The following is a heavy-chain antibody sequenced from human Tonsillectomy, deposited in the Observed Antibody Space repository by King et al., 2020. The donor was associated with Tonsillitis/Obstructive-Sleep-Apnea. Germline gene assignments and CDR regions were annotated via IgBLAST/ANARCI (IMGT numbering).Heavy chain of an antibody. CDR3: ARGPRVNIAALYLNY. CDR1: GYTFTSYA. V-gene: IGHV7-4-1*02. CDR2: INTNTGNP. J-gene: IGHJ4*02. D-gene: IGHD6-6*01. Sequence: VQLVQSGSELKKPGASVKVSCKASGYTFTSYAMNWVRQAPGQGLEWMGWINTNTGNPTYAQSFTGRFVFSLDTSVSTAYLQISSLKSEDTSVYYCARGPRVNIAALYLNYWGQGTLVTVSS.